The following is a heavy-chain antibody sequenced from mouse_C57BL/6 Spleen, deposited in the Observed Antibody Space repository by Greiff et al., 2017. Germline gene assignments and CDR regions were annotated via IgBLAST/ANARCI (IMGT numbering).Heavy chain of an antibody. J-gene: IGHJ2*01. Sequence: EVKLVESEGGLVQPGSSMKLSCTASGFTFTDYYMAWVRQVPEKGLEWVANINYDGSSTYYLDSLKCRFLFSRVNANDILDLQMSRLKTEDTATDYCARAYYYDSSYDLDYGGQGTTLTVSS. CDR2: INYDGSST. V-gene: IGHV5-16*01. CDR1: GFTFTDYY. D-gene: IGHD1-1*01. CDR3: ARAYYYDSSYDLDY.